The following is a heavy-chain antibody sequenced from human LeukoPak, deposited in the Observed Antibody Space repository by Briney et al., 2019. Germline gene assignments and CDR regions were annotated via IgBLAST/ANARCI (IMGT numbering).Heavy chain of an antibody. CDR3: VKDLYYDNSGYYSGAFDY. V-gene: IGHV3-64D*09. CDR1: GFTFKKYA. CDR2: INSNGGRT. D-gene: IGHD3-22*01. Sequence: GGSLRLSCSASGFTFKKYAMHWVRQAPGKGLEYVSAINSNGGRTYYADSVNGRFTISRDNSKNTLYLQMSSLRVDDTAVYYCVKDLYYDNSGYYSGAFDYWGQGTLVTVSS. J-gene: IGHJ4*02.